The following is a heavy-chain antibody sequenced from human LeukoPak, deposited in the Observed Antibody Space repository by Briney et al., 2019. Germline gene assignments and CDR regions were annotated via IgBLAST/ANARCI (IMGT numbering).Heavy chain of an antibody. V-gene: IGHV3-9*01. CDR1: GFTFDNYA. D-gene: IGHD3-10*01. CDR3: AKDMDSYGSGSSYNPWGPFDS. Sequence: GGSQRLSCAASGFTFDNYAMHWVRQAPGKGLEWVSGIAWNSGNTGFADSVKGRFTISRDNAENSLYLQMNSLTPEDTAFYFCAKDMDSYGSGSSYNPWGPFDSWGQGTLVTVSS. J-gene: IGHJ4*02. CDR2: IAWNSGNT.